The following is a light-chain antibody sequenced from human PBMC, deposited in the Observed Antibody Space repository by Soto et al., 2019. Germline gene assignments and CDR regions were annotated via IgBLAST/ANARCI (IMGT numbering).Light chain of an antibody. J-gene: IGLJ1*01. CDR1: SSNVGSNS. V-gene: IGLV1-51*01. CDR3: GAWDNSLSVYV. Sequence: QSVLTQPPSVSAAPGQEVTISCSGSSSNVGSNSVSWYQQLPGTAPKLLIYDNNKRPSGIPARFSGSKSGTSATLGITGLQTGDEADYYCGAWDNSLSVYVFGSGTKLTVL. CDR2: DNN.